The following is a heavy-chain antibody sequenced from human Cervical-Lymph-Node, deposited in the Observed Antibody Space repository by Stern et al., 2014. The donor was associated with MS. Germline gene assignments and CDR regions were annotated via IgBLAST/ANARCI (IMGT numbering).Heavy chain of an antibody. CDR3: VRGTDMDV. CDR2: LYSGGDT. V-gene: IGHV3-66*01. Sequence: EAQLXXSGGNLVQPGGSRRLSCAVSGFTVTNNYMSWVRQAPGKGLEWVSVLYSGGDTYYADSGTGRFTISRDKSKNTLYLQMNSLTEEDTAVYYCVRGTDMDVWGQGTTVTVSS. J-gene: IGHJ6*02. CDR1: GFTVTNNY.